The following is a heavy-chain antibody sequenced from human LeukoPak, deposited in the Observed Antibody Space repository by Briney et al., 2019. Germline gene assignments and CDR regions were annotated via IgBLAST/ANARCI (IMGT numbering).Heavy chain of an antibody. CDR2: ISGSGGST. J-gene: IGHJ4*02. D-gene: IGHD2-21*01. V-gene: IGHV3-23*01. CDR1: GFTFSSYA. CDR3: AKGFQAYCGGDCYSAFDY. Sequence: GGSLRLSCAASGFTFSSYAMSWVRQAPGKGLEWVSAISGSGGSTYYADSVKGRFTISRDNSKNTLYLQMNSLRAEDTAVYYCAKGFQAYCGGDCYSAFDYWGQGTLVTVSS.